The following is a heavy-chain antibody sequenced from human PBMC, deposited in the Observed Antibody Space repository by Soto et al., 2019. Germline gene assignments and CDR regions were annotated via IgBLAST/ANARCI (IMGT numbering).Heavy chain of an antibody. D-gene: IGHD1-1*01. J-gene: IGHJ6*02. CDR2: ISSTSGYI. Sequence: EVQLVESGGGLVKPGASVRLSCAVSGFTFSTYSMNWFRQAPGMGLEWVSYISSTSGYIYYADSVKGRFTVSRDNAKNLLYLQMNSLRAEDTAIYYCASLGSPRYNEYFYGMGVWGQGTTVTVSS. CDR3: ASLGSPRYNEYFYGMGV. CDR1: GFTFSTYS. V-gene: IGHV3-21*02.